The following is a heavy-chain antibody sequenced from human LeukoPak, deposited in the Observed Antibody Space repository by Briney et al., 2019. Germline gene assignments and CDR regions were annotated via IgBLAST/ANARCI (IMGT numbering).Heavy chain of an antibody. J-gene: IGHJ4*02. CDR2: IRYDGSNK. CDR3: AKRGLVGATSPSPFDY. Sequence: GGSLRLSCAAPGFTFSSYGMHWVRQAPGKGLEWVAFIRYDGSNKYYADSVKGRFTISRDNSKNTLYLQMNSLRAEDTAVYYCAKRGLVGATSPSPFDYWGQGTLVTVSS. V-gene: IGHV3-30*02. CDR1: GFTFSSYG. D-gene: IGHD1-26*01.